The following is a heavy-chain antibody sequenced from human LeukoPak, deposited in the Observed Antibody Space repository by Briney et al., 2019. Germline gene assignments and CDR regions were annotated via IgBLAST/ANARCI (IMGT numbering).Heavy chain of an antibody. D-gene: IGHD3-22*01. V-gene: IGHV4-61*01. CDR3: ARVYYYDSRYFDF. CDR1: GYSISSGYY. CDR2: IYYSGTT. Sequence: SETLSLTCTVSGYSISSGYYWGWSRQPPGKGLEWIGYIYYSGTTNYNPSLKSRVTISIDTSRNQFSLKLSSVTAADTAVYYCARVYYYDSRYFDFWGRGNLVTVSS. J-gene: IGHJ2*01.